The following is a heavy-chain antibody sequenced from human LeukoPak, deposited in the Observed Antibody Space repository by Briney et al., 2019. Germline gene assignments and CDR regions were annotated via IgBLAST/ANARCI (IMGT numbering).Heavy chain of an antibody. CDR2: ISGSGGST. Sequence: GGSLRLSCAASGFTFSSYAMSWVRQAPGKGLEWVSDISGSGGSTYYADSVKGRFTISRDNSKNTLYLQMNSLRAEDTAIYYCAKDEGNYDFWSALGVFDAFDIWGQGTMVTVSS. J-gene: IGHJ3*02. D-gene: IGHD3-3*01. CDR1: GFTFSSYA. V-gene: IGHV3-23*01. CDR3: AKDEGNYDFWSALGVFDAFDI.